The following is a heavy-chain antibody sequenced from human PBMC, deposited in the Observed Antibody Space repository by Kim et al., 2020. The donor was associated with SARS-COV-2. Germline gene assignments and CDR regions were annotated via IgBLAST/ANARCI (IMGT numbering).Heavy chain of an antibody. D-gene: IGHD6-6*01. CDR3: ARLEYSSSSRLFDP. Sequence: SETLSLTCTVSGGSVSSSNYYWGWIRQPPGKGLDWIGNIYYTGDTYSNPSPKSRVTKSVDTSKNPFSLKLSSLTAADTAVYYCARLEYSSSSRLFDPWGQGTLVTVSS. CDR1: GGSVSSSNYY. CDR2: IYYTGDT. J-gene: IGHJ5*02. V-gene: IGHV4-39*02.